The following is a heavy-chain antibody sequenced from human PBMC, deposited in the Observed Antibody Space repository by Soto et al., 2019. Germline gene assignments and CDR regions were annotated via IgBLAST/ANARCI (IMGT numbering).Heavy chain of an antibody. J-gene: IGHJ4*02. Sequence: GGSLRLSCAASGFTFSSYAMSWVRQAPGKGLEWVSAISGSGGSTYYADSVKGRFTISRDNSKNTLYLQMNSLRAEDTAVYYCAKVAYCTNGVCSEFDYWGQGTLVTVSS. CDR1: GFTFSSYA. CDR3: AKVAYCTNGVCSEFDY. V-gene: IGHV3-23*01. D-gene: IGHD2-8*01. CDR2: ISGSGGST.